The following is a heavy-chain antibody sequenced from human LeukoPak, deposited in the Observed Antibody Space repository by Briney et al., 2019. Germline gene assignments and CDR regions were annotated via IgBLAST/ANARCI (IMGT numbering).Heavy chain of an antibody. V-gene: IGHV1-46*01. CDR1: GYTFTSYY. CDR2: INPSGGST. J-gene: IGHJ1*01. CDR3: ARGTGDILTGYSLAEYFQH. Sequence: ASVKVSCKASGYTFTSYYLHWVRQAPGQGVGWMGIINPSGGSTSYAQKSQGRVTMTRDTSTSTVYMELSSLRSEDKAVYYCARGTGDILTGYSLAEYFQHWGQGTLVTVSS. D-gene: IGHD3-9*01.